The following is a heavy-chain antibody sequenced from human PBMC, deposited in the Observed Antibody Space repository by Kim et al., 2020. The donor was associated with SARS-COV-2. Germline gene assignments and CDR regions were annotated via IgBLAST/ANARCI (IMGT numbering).Heavy chain of an antibody. Sequence: SETLSLTCTVSGGSISSYYWSWIRQPPGKGLEWIGYIYYSGSTNYNPSLKSRVTISVDTSKNQFSLKLSSVTAADTAVYYCARVESYYQLFDYWGQGTLVTVSS. D-gene: IGHD1-26*01. CDR3: ARVESYYQLFDY. CDR2: IYYSGST. CDR1: GGSISSYY. V-gene: IGHV4-59*13. J-gene: IGHJ4*02.